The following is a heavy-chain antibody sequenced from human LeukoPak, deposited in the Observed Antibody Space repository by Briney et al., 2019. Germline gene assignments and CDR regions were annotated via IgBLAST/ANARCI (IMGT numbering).Heavy chain of an antibody. CDR1: GYTFTNYG. Sequence: ASVKVSFKASGYTFTNYGITWVRQAPGQGLEWMGWISPYNVNTNYAQTFQGRVTMTTDTSTSTAYMELRSLRSDDTAVYYCARVRALDSSGYYNLIDAFDIWGQGAMVTVSS. V-gene: IGHV1-18*01. CDR3: ARVRALDSSGYYNLIDAFDI. D-gene: IGHD3-22*01. J-gene: IGHJ3*02. CDR2: ISPYNVNT.